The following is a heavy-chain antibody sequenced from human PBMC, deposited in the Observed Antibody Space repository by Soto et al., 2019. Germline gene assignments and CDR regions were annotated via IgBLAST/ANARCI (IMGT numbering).Heavy chain of an antibody. CDR3: ARVAGPWSYCDWPTFDY. CDR1: GDSISSGAYY. Sequence: QVQLQESGPGLVKPSQTLSLTCTVSGDSISSGAYYWSWIRQHPGKGLEWIGYIYYDGRDYYNPSLKSRVTMSVDPSKNQFSPKLGSVTAADTAVYYCARVAGPWSYCDWPTFDYWGQGTLVTVSS. CDR2: IYYDGRD. J-gene: IGHJ4*02. D-gene: IGHD3-9*01. V-gene: IGHV4-31*03.